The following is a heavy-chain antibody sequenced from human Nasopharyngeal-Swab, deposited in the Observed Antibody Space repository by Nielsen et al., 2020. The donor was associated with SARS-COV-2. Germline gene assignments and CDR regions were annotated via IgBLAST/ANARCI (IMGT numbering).Heavy chain of an antibody. J-gene: IGHJ5*02. CDR3: ARGNRGYSGEINRFDP. V-gene: IGHV4-34*01. CDR2: INHSGST. Sequence: WIRQPPGKGLEWIGEINHSGSTNYNPSLKSRVTISVDTSKNQFSLKLSSVTAADTAVYYCARGNRGYSGEINRFDPWGQGTRV. D-gene: IGHD5-12*01.